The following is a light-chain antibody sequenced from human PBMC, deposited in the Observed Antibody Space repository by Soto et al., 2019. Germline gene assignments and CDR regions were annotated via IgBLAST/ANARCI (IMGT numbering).Light chain of an antibody. CDR3: QQYDDLPFT. V-gene: IGKV1-33*01. CDR2: EAS. J-gene: IGKJ4*01. CDR1: QAIGNY. Sequence: DIQMTQSPSSLSASVGDRVTITCQASQAIGNYLTWYQQKPGKAPKLLIYEASNLETGVPSRFSGSGSGTDFTFTIISLQPEDIATYYCQQYDDLPFTFGGGTKVEIK.